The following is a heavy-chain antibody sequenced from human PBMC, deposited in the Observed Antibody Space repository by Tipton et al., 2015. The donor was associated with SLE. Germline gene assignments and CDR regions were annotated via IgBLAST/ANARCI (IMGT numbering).Heavy chain of an antibody. Sequence: LRLSCTVSGGSLSSYYWRWIRQPPGKGLEWIGYIYYSGSTNYNPPLKSRVTISVDTSKNQFSLKLSSVTAADTAVYYCARQGQQLVRPYYYGMDVWGQGTTVTVSS. D-gene: IGHD6-13*01. CDR2: IYYSGST. CDR3: ARQGQQLVRPYYYGMDV. J-gene: IGHJ6*02. CDR1: GGSLSSYY. V-gene: IGHV4-59*08.